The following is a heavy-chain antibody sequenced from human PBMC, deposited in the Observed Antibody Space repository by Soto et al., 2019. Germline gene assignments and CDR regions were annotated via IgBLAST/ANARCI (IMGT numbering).Heavy chain of an antibody. CDR1: GGTLSSYA. J-gene: IGHJ3*02. Sequence: SVKVSCKASGGTLSSYAISWVRQAPGQGLEWMGGIIPIFGTANYAQKFQGRVTITADKSTSTAYMELSSLRSEDTAVYYCARTHDSSGPGASDIWGQGTMVTVSS. CDR2: IIPIFGTA. V-gene: IGHV1-69*06. CDR3: ARTHDSSGPGASDI. D-gene: IGHD3-22*01.